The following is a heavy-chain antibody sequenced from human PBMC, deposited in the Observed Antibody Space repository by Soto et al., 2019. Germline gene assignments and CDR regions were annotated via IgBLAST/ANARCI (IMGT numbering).Heavy chain of an antibody. CDR3: ARSHRGYSYGTFFAY. V-gene: IGHV4-34*01. CDR1: GGSFSGYY. D-gene: IGHD5-18*01. J-gene: IGHJ4*02. CDR2: INHSGST. Sequence: SETLSLTCAVYGGSFSGYYWSWIRQPPGKGLEWIGEINHSGSTNYNPSLKSRVTISVDTSKNQFSLKLSSVTAADTAVYYCARSHRGYSYGTFFAYWGQGTLVTVSS.